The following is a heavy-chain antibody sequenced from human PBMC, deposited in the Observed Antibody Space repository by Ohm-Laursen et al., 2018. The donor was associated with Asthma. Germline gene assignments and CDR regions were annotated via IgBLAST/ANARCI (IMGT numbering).Heavy chain of an antibody. D-gene: IGHD2-15*01. J-gene: IGHJ4*02. Sequence: SVKVSCKSLGGTLGTSVIGWVRQAPGQGLGWVGGINSVFGTSTYAQKFHDRFTITADESTSTVYMTLSSLTSEDTAVYYCARKAGSCITSNCYSLDFWGQGTLVTVSS. CDR2: INSVFGTS. V-gene: IGHV1-69*13. CDR3: ARKAGSCITSNCYSLDF. CDR1: GGTLGTSV.